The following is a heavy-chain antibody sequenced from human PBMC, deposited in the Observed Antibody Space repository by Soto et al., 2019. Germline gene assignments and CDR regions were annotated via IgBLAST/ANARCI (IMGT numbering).Heavy chain of an antibody. CDR1: VFTFSRNG. D-gene: IGHD3-10*01. V-gene: IGHV3-33*06. CDR3: AKDLNPGVYYVDS. Sequence: QVHLVESGGGGVQPGESLRLSCTVSVFTFSRNGMHWVRQAPGKGLEWVAVIWHDATYKYYGDSVNGRFTISRDNSKNTLYLQMDSLRVEDTAVSSCAKDLNPGVYYVDSWGQGTLVTVSS. J-gene: IGHJ4*02. CDR2: IWHDATYK.